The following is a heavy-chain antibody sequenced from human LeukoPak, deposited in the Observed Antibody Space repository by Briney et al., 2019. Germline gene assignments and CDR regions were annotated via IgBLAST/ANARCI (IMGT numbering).Heavy chain of an antibody. D-gene: IGHD3-10*01. V-gene: IGHV3-9*01. CDR3: AKDKVLSSGYGSGSYYNAYYFDY. J-gene: IGHJ4*02. CDR1: GFTFDDYA. Sequence: GGSLRLSCAASGFTFDDYAMHWVRQAPGKGLEWVSGISWNSGSIGYADSVKGRFTISRDNAKNSLYLQMNSLRAEDTALYYCAKDKVLSSGYGSGSYYNAYYFDYWGQGTLVTVSS. CDR2: ISWNSGSI.